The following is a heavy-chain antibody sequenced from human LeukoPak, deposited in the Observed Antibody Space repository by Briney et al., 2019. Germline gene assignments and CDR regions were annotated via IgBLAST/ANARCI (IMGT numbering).Heavy chain of an antibody. V-gene: IGHV3-48*03. D-gene: IGHD3-10*01. CDR1: GFTFSSYE. CDR2: ISSSGSTI. Sequence: PGGSLRLSCAASGFTFSSYEMNWVRQAPGKGLEWVSYISSSGSTIYYADSVKGRFTISRDNSKNTLYLQMNSLRAEDTAVYYCAKPPDGLYGSGIFDPWGQGTLVTVSS. CDR3: AKPPDGLYGSGIFDP. J-gene: IGHJ5*02.